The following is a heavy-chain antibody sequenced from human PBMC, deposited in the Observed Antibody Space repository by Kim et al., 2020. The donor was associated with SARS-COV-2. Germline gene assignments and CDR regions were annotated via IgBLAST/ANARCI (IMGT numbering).Heavy chain of an antibody. D-gene: IGHD3-10*01. Sequence: TPTSNPSLKGRVTISVDTSKTQFSLKLSSVTAADTAVYYCARHPGGAFDIWGQGTMVTVSS. CDR2: TP. V-gene: IGHV4-59*08. CDR3: ARHPGGAFDI. J-gene: IGHJ3*02.